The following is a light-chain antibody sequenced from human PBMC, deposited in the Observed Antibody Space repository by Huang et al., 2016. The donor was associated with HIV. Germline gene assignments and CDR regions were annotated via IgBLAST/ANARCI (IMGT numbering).Light chain of an antibody. Sequence: EIVLTQSPDTLSLSPGERATFSCRASQSVRSTYRAWYQHKPGQAPMLLIAGATTRATCIPDRFIGSGSGTDFTLTVSRLEPEDSAVYYCQQYTSTPITFGQGTRLEIK. CDR2: GAT. CDR1: QSVRSTY. CDR3: QQYTSTPIT. J-gene: IGKJ5*01. V-gene: IGKV3-20*01.